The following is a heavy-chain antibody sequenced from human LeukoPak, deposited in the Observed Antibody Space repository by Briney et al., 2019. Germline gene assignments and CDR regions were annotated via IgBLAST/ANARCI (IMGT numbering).Heavy chain of an antibody. D-gene: IGHD1-26*01. J-gene: IGHJ4*02. CDR3: AKAGSIRFDY. CDR2: ISGRDSST. Sequence: GGSLRLSCAASGFTFSSYAMSWVRQAPGKGLEWVSGISGRDSSTYYADSVKGRFTISRDNSKNTLYLQMNSLRAEDTAVYYCAKAGSIRFDYWGQGTLVTVSS. V-gene: IGHV3-23*01. CDR1: GFTFSSYA.